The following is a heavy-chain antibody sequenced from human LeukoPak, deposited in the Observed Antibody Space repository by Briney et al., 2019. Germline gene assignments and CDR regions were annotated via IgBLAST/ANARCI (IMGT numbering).Heavy chain of an antibody. J-gene: IGHJ4*02. D-gene: IGHD5-12*01. V-gene: IGHV3-72*01. CDR3: AKARGYNGYDFCDY. CDR1: GFTFSDRY. Sequence: GGSLRLSCAASGFTFSDRYMDWVRQAPGKGLEWVGRIRDKANSYTTEYAASVKGRFTMSRDDSKNSLYLQMNSLRAEDTAVYYCAKARGYNGYDFCDYWGQGTLVTVSS. CDR2: IRDKANSYTT.